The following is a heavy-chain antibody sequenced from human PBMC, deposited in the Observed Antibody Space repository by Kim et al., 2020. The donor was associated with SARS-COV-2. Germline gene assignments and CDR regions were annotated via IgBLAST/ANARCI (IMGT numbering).Heavy chain of an antibody. D-gene: IGHD6-13*01. V-gene: IGHV4-34*01. J-gene: IGHJ5*02. Sequence: SETLSLTCAVYGGSFSGYYWSWIRQPPGKGLEWIGEISHSGSTNYNPSLKSRVTISVDTSKNQFSLKLSSVTAADTAVYYCARGPGQSRSWCGARNWFDP. CDR3: ARGPGQSRSWCGARNWFDP. CDR1: GGSFSGYY. CDR2: ISHSGST.